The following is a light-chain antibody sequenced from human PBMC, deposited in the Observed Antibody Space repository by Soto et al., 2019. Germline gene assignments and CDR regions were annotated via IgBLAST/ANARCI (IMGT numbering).Light chain of an antibody. Sequence: QSALTQPASVSGSPGQSITISCTGTSSDVGSYNLVSWYQQHPGKAPKLMIYEDTKRPSGVSNRFSGSKSGNTASLTISGLQAEDEADYYCCSYAGSTTYVFGTGTKLT. CDR2: EDT. CDR1: SSDVGSYNL. V-gene: IGLV2-23*01. CDR3: CSYAGSTTYV. J-gene: IGLJ1*01.